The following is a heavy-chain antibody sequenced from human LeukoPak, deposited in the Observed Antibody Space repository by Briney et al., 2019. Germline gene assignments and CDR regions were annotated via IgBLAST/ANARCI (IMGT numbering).Heavy chain of an antibody. Sequence: TGGSLRLSCAASGFTFKNHAMSWVRQAPGEGLEWVSRVTSDGSSTSYADSVQGRFTISRDNAKNTLYLQMNSLRAEDTAVYYCARDSGHSSGYYSTFDYWGQGILVTVSS. CDR1: GFTFKNHA. CDR2: VTSDGSST. J-gene: IGHJ4*02. V-gene: IGHV3-74*01. D-gene: IGHD3-22*01. CDR3: ARDSGHSSGYYSTFDY.